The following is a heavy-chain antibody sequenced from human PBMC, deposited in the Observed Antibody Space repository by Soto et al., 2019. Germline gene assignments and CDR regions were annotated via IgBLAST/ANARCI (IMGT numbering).Heavy chain of an antibody. J-gene: IGHJ4*02. V-gene: IGHV3-23*01. CDR2: ISGSTTII. D-gene: IGHD2-8*02. Sequence: GGSLRLSCAASGFTFSIYAMSWVRHAPGKGLEWVSTISGSTTIIYYAYSVKGRFTISRDNSKNTLYLQMNSLRADDTAIYYCAKVYWGIVFYFDYWGQGTLVTVPQ. CDR3: AKVYWGIVFYFDY. CDR1: GFTFSIYA.